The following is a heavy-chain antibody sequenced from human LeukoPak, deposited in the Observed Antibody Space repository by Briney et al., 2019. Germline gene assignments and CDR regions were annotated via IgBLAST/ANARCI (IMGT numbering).Heavy chain of an antibody. CDR3: ARGRKSARTWFDP. CDR2: IYYSGST. CDR1: GSSISSGGYY. Sequence: PSETLSLTCTVSGSSISSGGYYWSWIRQHPGKGLEWIGYIYYSGSTYYNPSLKSRVTISVDTSKNQYSLKLSSVTAADTAVYYCARGRKSARTWFDPWGQGTLVTVSS. J-gene: IGHJ5*02. D-gene: IGHD1-14*01. V-gene: IGHV4-31*03.